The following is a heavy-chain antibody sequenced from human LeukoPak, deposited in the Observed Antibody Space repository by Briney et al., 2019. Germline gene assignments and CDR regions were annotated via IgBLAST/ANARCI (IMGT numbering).Heavy chain of an antibody. CDR1: GLTLSNYG. CDR3: AKRGVVIRVILVGFHKEAYYFDS. CDR2: ISDSGGRT. D-gene: IGHD3-22*01. J-gene: IGHJ6*03. Sequence: GGSLRLSCVVSGLTLSNYGMSWVRQAPGKGLEWVAGISDSGGRTNYADSVKGRFTISRDSPKNTLYLQMNSLRAEDTAVYFCAKRGVVIRVILVGFHKEAYYFDSWGKGTTVTVSS. V-gene: IGHV3-23*01.